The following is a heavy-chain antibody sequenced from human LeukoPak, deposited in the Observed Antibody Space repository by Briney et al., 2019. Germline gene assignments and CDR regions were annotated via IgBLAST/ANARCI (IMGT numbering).Heavy chain of an antibody. Sequence: SETLSLTCTVSGGSISSGGYYWSWIRQHPGKGLEWIRYIYYSGSTYYNPSLKSRVTISVDTSKNQFSLKLSSVTAADTAVYYCARGGSSGYYRHLDYWGQGTLVTVSS. J-gene: IGHJ4*02. CDR1: GGSISSGGYY. CDR3: ARGGSSGYYRHLDY. V-gene: IGHV4-31*03. D-gene: IGHD3-22*01. CDR2: IYYSGST.